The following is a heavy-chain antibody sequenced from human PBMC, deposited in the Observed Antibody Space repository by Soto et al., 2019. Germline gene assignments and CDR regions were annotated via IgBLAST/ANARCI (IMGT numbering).Heavy chain of an antibody. V-gene: IGHV4-39*01. CDR2: IYYSGST. CDR3: ARQSIAAAGTSGFDY. CDR1: GGSISSSSYY. Sequence: QLQLQESGPGLVKPSETLSLTCTVSGGSISSSSYYWGWIRQPPGKGLEWIGSIYYSGSTYYNPSLKSRVTISVDTSKNQFSLKLSSVTAADTAVYYCARQSIAAAGTSGFDYWGQGTLVTVSS. D-gene: IGHD6-13*01. J-gene: IGHJ4*02.